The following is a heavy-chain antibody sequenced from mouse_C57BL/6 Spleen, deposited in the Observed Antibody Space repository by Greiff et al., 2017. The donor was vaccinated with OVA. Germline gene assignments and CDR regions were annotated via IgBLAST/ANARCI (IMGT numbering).Heavy chain of an antibody. CDR2: IYPRSGNT. V-gene: IGHV1-81*01. J-gene: IGHJ3*01. Sequence: QVQLQQSGAELARPGASVKLSCKASGYTFTSYGISWVKQRTGQGLEWIGEIYPRSGNTYYNEKFKGKATLTADKSSITAYMELRSLTSEDSAVYFCAYEYYGTRPFAYWGQGTLVTVSA. D-gene: IGHD1-1*01. CDR1: GYTFTSYG. CDR3: AYEYYGTRPFAY.